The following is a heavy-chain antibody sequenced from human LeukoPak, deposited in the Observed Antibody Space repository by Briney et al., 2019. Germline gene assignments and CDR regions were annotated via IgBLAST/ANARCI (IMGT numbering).Heavy chain of an antibody. D-gene: IGHD3-9*01. Sequence: GGSLRVSCAASGFTFSNFGMSWVRQAPGNGLEWVSAISAGGGTYYADTVKGRFTISRDNSKNTLYLQMNSLRTEDTAVYYCAKAEGYDILTGLDYWGQGTLVTVSS. CDR1: GFTFSNFG. V-gene: IGHV3-23*01. CDR3: AKAEGYDILTGLDY. J-gene: IGHJ4*02. CDR2: ISAGGGT.